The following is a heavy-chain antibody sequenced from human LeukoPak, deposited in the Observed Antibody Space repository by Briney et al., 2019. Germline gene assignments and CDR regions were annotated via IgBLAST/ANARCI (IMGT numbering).Heavy chain of an antibody. Sequence: TSETLSLTCAVYGGSFSGYYWSWIRQPPGKGLEWIGEINHSGSTNYNPSLKSRLTISVDTSKNQFSLKLSSVTAADTAVYYCARGPGLHYDILTGYSSTGGDYWGHGTLVTVSS. CDR1: GGSFSGYY. CDR2: INHSGST. CDR3: ARGPGLHYDILTGYSSTGGDY. J-gene: IGHJ4*01. V-gene: IGHV4-34*01. D-gene: IGHD3-9*01.